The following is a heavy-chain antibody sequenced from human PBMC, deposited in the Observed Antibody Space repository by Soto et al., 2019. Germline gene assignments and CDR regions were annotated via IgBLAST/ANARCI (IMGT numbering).Heavy chain of an antibody. J-gene: IGHJ4*02. CDR2: IYPSDSDT. Sequence: LGESLKISCKGSGYNFAAYWIGWVRQMPGRGLEWMGTIYPSDSDTRYSPSFQGQVTISADKSISTAYLQWSSLKASDTAMYYCARHFYYDSSGYPYYFDYWGQGTLVTVSS. V-gene: IGHV5-51*01. CDR3: ARHFYYDSSGYPYYFDY. D-gene: IGHD3-22*01. CDR1: GYNFAAYW.